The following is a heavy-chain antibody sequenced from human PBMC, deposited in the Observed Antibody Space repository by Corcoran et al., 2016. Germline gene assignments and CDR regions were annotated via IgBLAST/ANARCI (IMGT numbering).Heavy chain of an antibody. CDR1: GGSFSGYY. Sequence: QVQLQQWGAGLLKPSETLSLTCAVYGGSFSGYYWSWIRQPPGKGLEWIGEINHSGSTNYNPSLKSRVTISVDTSKNQFSLKLSSVTAADTAVYYCARGLVVPAAIPSWFDPWGQGTLVTVSS. V-gene: IGHV4-34*01. CDR2: INHSGST. J-gene: IGHJ5*02. CDR3: ARGLVVPAAIPSWFDP. D-gene: IGHD2-2*02.